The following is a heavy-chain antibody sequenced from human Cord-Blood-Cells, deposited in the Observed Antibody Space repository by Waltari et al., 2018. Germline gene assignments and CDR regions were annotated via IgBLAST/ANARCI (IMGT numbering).Heavy chain of an antibody. Sequence: QVQLVQSGAEVKKPGASVKVSCKASGYTFTGYYMHWVRQAPGQGLEWMGGINRNSGGTNNAQKFQGWVTMTRDTSISTAYMELSRLRSDDTAVYYCARGSSDCTGGVCYFDYWGQGTLVTVSS. V-gene: IGHV1-2*04. D-gene: IGHD2-8*02. J-gene: IGHJ4*02. CDR3: ARGSSDCTGGVCYFDY. CDR1: GYTFTGYY. CDR2: INRNSGGT.